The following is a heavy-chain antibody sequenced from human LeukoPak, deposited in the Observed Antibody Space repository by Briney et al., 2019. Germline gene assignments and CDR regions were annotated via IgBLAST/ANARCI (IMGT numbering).Heavy chain of an antibody. Sequence: ASVKVSCKVSGYTLTELSMHWVRQAPGKGLEWMGGFDPEDGETIYAQKFQGRVTMTEDTSTDTAYMELSSLRSEDTAVYYCATDRADNYYDSSGFGYWGQGTLVTVSS. J-gene: IGHJ4*02. D-gene: IGHD3-22*01. CDR3: ATDRADNYYDSSGFGY. V-gene: IGHV1-24*01. CDR2: FDPEDGET. CDR1: GYTLTELS.